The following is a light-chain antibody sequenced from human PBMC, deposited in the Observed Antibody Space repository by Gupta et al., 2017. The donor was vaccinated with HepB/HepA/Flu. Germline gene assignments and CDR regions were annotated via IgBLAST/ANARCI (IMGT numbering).Light chain of an antibody. J-gene: IGKJ1*01. CDR1: QGIRNA. Sequence: DIQMTQSPSSLSASVGDRVTITCRASQGIRNALGWYQQKPGKAPKRLIYTASSLQSGVPSRFSGSGSGTEFTLTINSLQPEDSATYYCRQHNSYPRTFGQGTRLDFK. V-gene: IGKV1-17*01. CDR3: RQHNSYPRT. CDR2: TAS.